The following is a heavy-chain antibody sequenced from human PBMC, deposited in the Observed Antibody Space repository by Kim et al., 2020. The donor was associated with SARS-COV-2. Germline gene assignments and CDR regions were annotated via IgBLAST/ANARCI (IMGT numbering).Heavy chain of an antibody. Sequence: SETLSLTCTVSGGSISSYYWSWIRQPPGKGLEWIGYIYYSWSTNYNPSLKSRVTISVDTSKNQFSLKLSSVTAADTAVYYCARGWPGPGGGYWGQGTLVTVSS. CDR2: IYYSWST. D-gene: IGHD6-19*01. CDR3: ARGWPGPGGGY. CDR1: GGSISSYY. J-gene: IGHJ4*02. V-gene: IGHV4-59*13.